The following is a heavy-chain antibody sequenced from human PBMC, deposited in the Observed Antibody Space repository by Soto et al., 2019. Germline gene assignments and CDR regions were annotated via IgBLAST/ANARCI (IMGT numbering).Heavy chain of an antibody. D-gene: IGHD5-12*01. CDR3: AKDVTVDIVNTPGY. V-gene: IGHV3-23*01. CDR1: GFTFSSYA. CDR2: ISGSGGST. Sequence: GGSLRLSCAASGFTFSSYAMSWVRQAPGKGLEWVSAISGSGGSTYYADSVKGRFTISRDNSKNTLYLQMNSLRAEDTAVYYCAKDVTVDIVNTPGYWGQGTLVTVSS. J-gene: IGHJ4*02.